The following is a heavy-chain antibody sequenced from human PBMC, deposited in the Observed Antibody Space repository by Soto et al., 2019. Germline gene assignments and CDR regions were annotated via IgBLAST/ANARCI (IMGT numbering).Heavy chain of an antibody. D-gene: IGHD2-21*01. J-gene: IGHJ4*02. CDR1: AFSLSTSGVG. CDR2: IYWDDDK. CDR3: ARLVAAGITYYFDS. V-gene: IGHV2-5*02. Sequence: QITLKESGPTLVKPTQTLTLTCTFSAFSLSTSGVGVGWIRQPPGKALEWLTFIYWDDDKRYSPSLKSRLTITKDTSKNQVVLTMNNVDPVDTATYYCARLVAAGITYYFDSWGQGTLVTVSS.